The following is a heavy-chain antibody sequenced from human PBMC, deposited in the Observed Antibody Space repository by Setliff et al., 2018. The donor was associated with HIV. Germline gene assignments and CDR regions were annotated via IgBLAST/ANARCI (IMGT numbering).Heavy chain of an antibody. Sequence: PSETLSLTCAVYGGSFSGYYWSWIRQPPGKGLEWIGEINHSGSTNYNPSPKRRVTISVDTSKNQFAQKLTSVTAADTDVYYCARHAIVDTAGLGFDYWGQGTLVTVSS. D-gene: IGHD5-18*01. J-gene: IGHJ4*02. CDR2: INHSGST. CDR1: GGSFSGYY. CDR3: ARHAIVDTAGLGFDY. V-gene: IGHV4-34*01.